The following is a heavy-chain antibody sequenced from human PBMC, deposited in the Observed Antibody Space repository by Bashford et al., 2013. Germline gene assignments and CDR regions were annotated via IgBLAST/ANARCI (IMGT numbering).Heavy chain of an antibody. CDR3: ARTPSRGSYLGSRGF. V-gene: IGHV5-10-1*01. CDR2: IDPYDSYT. J-gene: IGHJ4*02. CDR1: GYDFTTFW. Sequence: GRSLKISCKVSGYDFTTFWINWVRQTPGKGPGVDGRIDPYDSYTNYSPSFQGHVTFSSDKSINTAYLQWSSLRASDTAMYYCARTPSRGSYLGSRGFWGQGTLVTVSS. D-gene: IGHD3-16*01.